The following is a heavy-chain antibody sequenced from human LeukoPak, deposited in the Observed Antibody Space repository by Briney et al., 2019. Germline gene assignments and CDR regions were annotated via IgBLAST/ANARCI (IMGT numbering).Heavy chain of an antibody. CDR1: GGSISSYY. V-gene: IGHV4-59*01. Sequence: SETLCFTCIASGGSISSYYWSYIRQPPGTEQAWAADIYYSGSPNYNPSLKSRVTISVDTSKNQFSLKLSSVTAADTAVYYCARWRPYDSSGYNWFDPWGQGTLVTVSS. D-gene: IGHD3-22*01. CDR3: ARWRPYDSSGYNWFDP. J-gene: IGHJ5*02. CDR2: IYYSGSP.